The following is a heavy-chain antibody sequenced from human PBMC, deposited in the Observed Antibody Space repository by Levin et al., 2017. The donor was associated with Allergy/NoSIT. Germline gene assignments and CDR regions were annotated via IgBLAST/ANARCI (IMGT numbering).Heavy chain of an antibody. V-gene: IGHV4-59*01. Sequence: PSETLSLTCTVSGGAISTYYWIWIRQPPGKRLEWIGYIYYIGNTNYNPSLTSRATVSLDSSRNQFFLNLNSVTAADTAVYYCARVSGSGSFHREWYFDLWGRGTLVTVSS. D-gene: IGHD3-10*01. CDR3: ARVSGSGSFHREWYFDL. J-gene: IGHJ2*01. CDR2: IYYIGNT. CDR1: GGAISTYY.